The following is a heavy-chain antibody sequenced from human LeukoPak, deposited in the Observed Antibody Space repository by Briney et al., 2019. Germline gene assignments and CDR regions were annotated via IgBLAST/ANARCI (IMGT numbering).Heavy chain of an antibody. Sequence: SETLSLTCTVSGDSISSTTYYWAWIRQPPGKGLEWIGNIYFTGTTFYNPSLKSRVIMSIGTSKNHFSLDLNSVTAADMAVYYCARGLYDSGSWFHFDSWGQGTLVTVSS. J-gene: IGHJ4*02. D-gene: IGHD6-13*01. CDR2: IYFTGTT. CDR1: GDSISSTTYY. CDR3: ARGLYDSGSWFHFDS. V-gene: IGHV4-39*02.